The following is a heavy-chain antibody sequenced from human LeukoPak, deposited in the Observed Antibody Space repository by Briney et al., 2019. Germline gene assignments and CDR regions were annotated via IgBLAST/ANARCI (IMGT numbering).Heavy chain of an antibody. D-gene: IGHD6-6*01. J-gene: IGHJ4*02. Sequence: ASVKVSCKASGYTFTGYYMHWVRQAPGQGLEWMGWINPSSGGTNYAQKFQGRVTMTRDTSISTAYMELSRLRSDDTAVYYCARAHSSSPIHFDYWGQGTLVTVSS. CDR3: ARAHSSSPIHFDY. CDR2: INPSSGGT. V-gene: IGHV1-2*02. CDR1: GYTFTGYY.